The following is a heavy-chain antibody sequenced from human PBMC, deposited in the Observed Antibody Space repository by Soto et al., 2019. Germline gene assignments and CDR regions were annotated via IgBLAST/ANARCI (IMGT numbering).Heavy chain of an antibody. V-gene: IGHV3-9*01. D-gene: IGHD2-2*01. CDR3: AKGKPAALYYYYMDV. CDR2: ISWNSGSI. J-gene: IGHJ6*03. CDR1: GFTFDDYA. Sequence: GGSLRLSCAASGFTFDDYAMHWVRQAPGKGLEWVSGISWNSGSIGYADSVKGRFTISRDNAKNSLYLQMNSLRAEDTALYYCAKGKPAALYYYYMDVWGKGTTVTVSS.